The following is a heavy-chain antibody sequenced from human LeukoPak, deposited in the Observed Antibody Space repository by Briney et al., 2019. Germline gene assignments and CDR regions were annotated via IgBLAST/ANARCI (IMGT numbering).Heavy chain of an antibody. J-gene: IGHJ4*02. V-gene: IGHV3-30*04. D-gene: IGHD1-26*01. CDR3: ARGLGSGSYYRYFDY. CDR1: GFTFSSYA. Sequence: GRSLRLSCAASGFTFSSYAMHWVRQAPGKGLEWVAVISYDGSNKYYADSVKGRFTISRDNSKNTLYLQMNSLRAEDTAVYYCARGLGSGSYYRYFDYWGQGTLVTVSS. CDR2: ISYDGSNK.